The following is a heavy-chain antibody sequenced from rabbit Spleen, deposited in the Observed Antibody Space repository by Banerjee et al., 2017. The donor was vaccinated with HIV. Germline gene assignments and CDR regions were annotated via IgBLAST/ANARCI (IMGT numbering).Heavy chain of an antibody. CDR2: INIVTGKS. J-gene: IGHJ4*01. V-gene: IGHV1S45*01. CDR3: ARDLVAVIGWNFNL. CDR1: GGSLNDKDV. Sequence: QAQLVESGGGLVKPEGSLTLTCKASGGSLNDKDVMCWVRQAPGKGLEWIACINIVTGKSVYASWAKGRFTMSRTSSTTVTLQMTSLTAADTATYFCARDLVAVIGWNFNLWGPGTLVTVS. D-gene: IGHD1-1*01.